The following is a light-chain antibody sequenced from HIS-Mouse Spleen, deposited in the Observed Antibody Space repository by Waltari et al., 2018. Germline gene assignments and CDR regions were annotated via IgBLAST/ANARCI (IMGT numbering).Light chain of an antibody. J-gene: IGLJ1*01. CDR1: KSGDKY. V-gene: IGLV3-1*01. CDR3: QAWDSSTAV. CDR2: QDS. Sequence: SYELTQPPSVSVSPGQTASITCSGDKSGDKYACWYQQKPGQSPVLVIYQDSKRPSGITERFSGSNSGNTATLTISGTQAMDAADYYCQAWDSSTAVFGTGTKVTVL.